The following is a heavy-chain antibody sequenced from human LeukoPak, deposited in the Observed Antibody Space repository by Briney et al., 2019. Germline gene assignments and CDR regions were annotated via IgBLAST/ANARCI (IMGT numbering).Heavy chain of an antibody. CDR3: ARGGGGYYYDSSGYYPFDY. J-gene: IGHJ4*02. V-gene: IGHV4-30-2*01. D-gene: IGHD3-22*01. CDR1: GGSISSGGYS. CDR2: VYHSGST. Sequence: TSETLSLTCAVSGGSISSGGYSWSWIRQPPGKGLEWIGYVYHSGSTYYNPSLKSRVTISVDRSKNQFSLKLSSVAPADTALYYCARGGGGYYYDSSGYYPFDYWGQGTLVTVSS.